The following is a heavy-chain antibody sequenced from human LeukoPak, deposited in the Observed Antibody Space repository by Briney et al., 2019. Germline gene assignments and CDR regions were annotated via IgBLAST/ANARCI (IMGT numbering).Heavy chain of an antibody. D-gene: IGHD4-17*01. CDR2: ISSSGSTT. Sequence: GGSLRLSCAASGFTFSSYELNWVRQAPGKGLEWVSYISSSGSTTYYADSVKGRFTISRDNAKNSLNLQMNSLRAEDTAVYYCARDSKGDYGDHGEDYWGQGTLVTVSS. CDR1: GFTFSSYE. CDR3: ARDSKGDYGDHGEDY. J-gene: IGHJ4*02. V-gene: IGHV3-48*03.